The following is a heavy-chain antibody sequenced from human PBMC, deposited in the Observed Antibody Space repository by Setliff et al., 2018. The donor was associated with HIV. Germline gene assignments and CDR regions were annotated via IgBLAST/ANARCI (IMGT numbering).Heavy chain of an antibody. CDR2: IYYSGST. CDR3: VGSDYYYDSSGYYYY. D-gene: IGHD3-22*01. J-gene: IGHJ4*02. V-gene: IGHV4-61*01. CDR1: GDSVSSRSYY. Sequence: SETLSLTCTVSGDSVSSRSYYWSWIRQPPGKGLEWIGYIYYSGSTYYNPSLKSRVTISVDTSKNQFSLKLSSVTAADTAVYYCVGSDYYYDSSGYYYYWGQGTLVTVSS.